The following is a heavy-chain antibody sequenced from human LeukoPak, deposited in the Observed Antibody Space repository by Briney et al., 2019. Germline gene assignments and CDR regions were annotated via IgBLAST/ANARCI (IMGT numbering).Heavy chain of an antibody. J-gene: IGHJ3*02. Sequence: SETLSLTCTVSGGSISSGDYYWSWIRQPPGKGLEWIGYIYYSGSTYYNPSLKSRVTISVDTSKNQFSLKLSSVTAADTAVYYCARGDFDWLGAPPNAFDIWGQGTMVTVSS. CDR3: ARGDFDWLGAPPNAFDI. CDR1: GGSISSGDYY. D-gene: IGHD3-9*01. V-gene: IGHV4-30-4*01. CDR2: IYYSGST.